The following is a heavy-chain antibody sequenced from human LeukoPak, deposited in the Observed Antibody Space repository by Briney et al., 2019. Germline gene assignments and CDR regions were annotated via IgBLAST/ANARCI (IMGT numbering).Heavy chain of an antibody. CDR1: GGSISSYY. Sequence: SETLSLTCTVSGGSISSYYWSWIRQPPGKGLEWIGYNYYSGSTNYNPSLKSRVTISVDTSKNQFSLKLSSVTAADTAVYYCARARYDFWSGYNYYYYMDVWGKGTTVTVSS. CDR2: NYYSGST. D-gene: IGHD3-3*01. V-gene: IGHV4-59*01. CDR3: ARARYDFWSGYNYYYYMDV. J-gene: IGHJ6*03.